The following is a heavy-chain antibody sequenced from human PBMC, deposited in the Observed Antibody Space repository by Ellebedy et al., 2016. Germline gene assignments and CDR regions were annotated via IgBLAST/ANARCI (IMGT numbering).Heavy chain of an antibody. Sequence: SGPTLVXPTPTLTLTCTFSGFSLNTSGMRVSWVRQPPGKALEWLARIDWDDDKFYSTSLKTRLTISKDSSKNQVVFTMTNMDPVDTATYYCARMSGYSYGWGYYAMDVWGQGTTVIVSS. CDR2: IDWDDDK. D-gene: IGHD5-12*01. CDR3: ARMSGYSYGWGYYAMDV. J-gene: IGHJ6*02. V-gene: IGHV2-70*04. CDR1: GFSLNTSGMR.